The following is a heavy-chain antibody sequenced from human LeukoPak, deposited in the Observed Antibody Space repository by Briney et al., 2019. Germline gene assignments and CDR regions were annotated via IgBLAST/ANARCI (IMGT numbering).Heavy chain of an antibody. J-gene: IGHJ5*02. V-gene: IGHV4-59*01. Sequence: PSETLSLTCTVSGGSISSYYWSWIRQPPGKGLEWIGYIYYSRSTNYNPSLKSRVTISVDTSKNQFSLKLSSVTAADTAVYYCARTADWFDPWGQGTLVTVSS. CDR1: GGSISSYY. CDR2: IYYSRST. CDR3: ARTADWFDP.